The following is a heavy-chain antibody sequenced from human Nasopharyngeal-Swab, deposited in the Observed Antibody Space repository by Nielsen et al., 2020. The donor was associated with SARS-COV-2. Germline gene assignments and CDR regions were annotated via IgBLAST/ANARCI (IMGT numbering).Heavy chain of an antibody. V-gene: IGHV1-18*01. Sequence: WVREAPGQGLEGMGWISAYNGNTNYAQKLQVRVTMTTDTSTSTDYMELRSLRYDDTAVYYCARGSLWCGDLGGYYGMDVWGQGTTVTVSS. D-gene: IGHD3-10*01. J-gene: IGHJ6*02. CDR3: ARGSLWCGDLGGYYGMDV. CDR2: ISAYNGNT.